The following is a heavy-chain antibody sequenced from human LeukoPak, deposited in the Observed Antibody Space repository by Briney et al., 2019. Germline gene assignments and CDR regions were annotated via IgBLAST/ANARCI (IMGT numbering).Heavy chain of an antibody. V-gene: IGHV1-69*13. CDR2: IIPIFGTA. D-gene: IGHD2-15*01. CDR3: AREYVALGYCSGGSCLGGMGV. CDR1: GGTFSSYA. Sequence: SVKVSCKASGGTFSSYAISWVRQAPGQGLEWMGGIIPIFGTANYAQKFQGRVTITADESTSTAYMELSSLRSEDTAVYYCAREYVALGYCSGGSCLGGMGVWGQGTTVTVSS. J-gene: IGHJ6*02.